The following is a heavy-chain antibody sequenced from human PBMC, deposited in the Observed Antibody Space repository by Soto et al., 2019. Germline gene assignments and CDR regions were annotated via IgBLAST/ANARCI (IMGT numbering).Heavy chain of an antibody. V-gene: IGHV3-33*01. CDR2: IWYDGSNK. J-gene: IGHJ4*02. CDR1: GFTFSSYG. CDR3: ARDEDWSPAGY. D-gene: IGHD3-9*01. Sequence: GGSLRLSCAASGFTFSSYGMHWVRQAPGKGLEWVAVIWYDGSNKYYADSVKGRFTISRDNSKNTLYLQMNSLRAEDTAVYYCARDEDWSPAGYWGQGTLVTVSS.